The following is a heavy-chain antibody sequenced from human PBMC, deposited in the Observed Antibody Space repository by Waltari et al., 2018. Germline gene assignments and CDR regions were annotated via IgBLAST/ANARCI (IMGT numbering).Heavy chain of an antibody. J-gene: IGHJ4*02. V-gene: IGHV4-38-2*01. CDR3: AAIAVAGTGDY. D-gene: IGHD6-19*01. Sequence: QVQLQESGPGLVKPSETLSLTCAVSGYSISSGYYWGWIRQPPGKGLEWIGSIYPSGSTYYNPSLKSRVTISVDTSKNQFSLKLSSVTAADTAVYYCAAIAVAGTGDYWGQGTLVTVSS. CDR2: IYPSGST. CDR1: GYSISSGYY.